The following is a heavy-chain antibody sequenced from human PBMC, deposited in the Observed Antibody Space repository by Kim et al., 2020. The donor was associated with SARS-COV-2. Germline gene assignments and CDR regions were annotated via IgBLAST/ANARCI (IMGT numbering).Heavy chain of an antibody. Sequence: DKTYYAPSVNGRFTISRDNSKNTLYLQMNSLGADDTAIYYCAPRRWLDPWGQGTLVTVSS. J-gene: IGHJ5*02. CDR2: DKT. V-gene: IGHV3-23*01. CDR3: APRRWLDP.